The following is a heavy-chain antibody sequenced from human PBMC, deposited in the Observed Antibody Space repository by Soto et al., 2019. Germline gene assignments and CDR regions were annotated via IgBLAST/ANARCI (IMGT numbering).Heavy chain of an antibody. V-gene: IGHV3-33*01. CDR2: IWHDGSNT. CDR3: ATEIDWLHAFDF. J-gene: IGHJ3*01. CDR1: GFTFSTYG. D-gene: IGHD3-9*01. Sequence: QVRLVEFGGGVVQPGNSLRLSCAASGFTFSTYGMHWVRQAPGKGLEWVAHIWHDGSNTYYIDSAKGRFTISRDNSKNTLYLQMNSLRAEDTAVYYCATEIDWLHAFDFWGQGTMVTVSS.